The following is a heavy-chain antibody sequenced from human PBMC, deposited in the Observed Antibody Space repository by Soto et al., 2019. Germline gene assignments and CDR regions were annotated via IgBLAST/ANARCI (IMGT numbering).Heavy chain of an antibody. V-gene: IGHV6-1*01. CDR1: GDSVSSNSAA. CDR2: TYYRSKWYN. J-gene: IGHJ5*02. CDR3: ARVAYNIPPA. Sequence: SQTLSLTCAISGDSVSSNSAAWSWIRQSPSRGLEWLGRTYYRSKWYNDCALSVKSRITINPDTSKNQFSLQLNSVTTEDTAVYYCARVAYNIPPAWGQGTLVTVSS. D-gene: IGHD1-20*01.